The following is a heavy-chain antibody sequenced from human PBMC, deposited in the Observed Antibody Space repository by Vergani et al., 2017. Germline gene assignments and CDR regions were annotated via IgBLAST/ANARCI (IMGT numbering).Heavy chain of an antibody. CDR3: AKAYYDFWSGRPDYYYGMDV. D-gene: IGHD3-3*01. CDR1: GFTFSSYA. V-gene: IGHV3-23*04. J-gene: IGHJ6*02. CDR2: ISGSGGST. Sequence: EVQLVESGGGLVQPGGSLRLSCAASGFTFSSYAMSWVRQAPGKGLEWVSAISGSGGSTYYADSVKGRFTISRDNSKNTLYLQMNSLRAEDTAVYYCAKAYYDFWSGRPDYYYGMDVWGQGTTVTVSS.